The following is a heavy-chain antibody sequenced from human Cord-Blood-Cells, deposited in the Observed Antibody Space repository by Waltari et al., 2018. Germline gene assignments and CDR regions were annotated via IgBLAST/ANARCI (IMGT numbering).Heavy chain of an antibody. CDR3: ARDHTIFGVVIIDYHYGMDV. D-gene: IGHD3-3*01. V-gene: IGHV1-18*01. CDR1: GYTFTSYG. J-gene: IGHJ6*02. Sequence: QVQLVQSGAEVKKPGASVKVSCKASGYTFTSYGISWVRQAPGQGLAWMGWISAYNGNTNYAQKLQGRVTMTTDTSTSTAYMELRSLRSDDTAVYYCARDHTIFGVVIIDYHYGMDVWGQGTTVTVSS. CDR2: ISAYNGNT.